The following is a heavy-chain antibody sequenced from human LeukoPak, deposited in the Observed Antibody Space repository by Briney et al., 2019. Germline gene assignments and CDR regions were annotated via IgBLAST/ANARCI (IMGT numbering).Heavy chain of an antibody. V-gene: IGHV4-34*01. J-gene: IGHJ4*02. CDR1: GGSFSGYY. CDR2: INHSGST. CDR3: ARGRYYYGSGSYSQMGFDY. Sequence: SETLSLTCAVYGGSFSGYYWSWIRQPPGKGLEWIGEINHSGSTNYNPSLKSRVTISVDTSKNPFSLKLSSVTAADTAVYYCARGRYYYGSGSYSQMGFDYWGQGTLVTVSS. D-gene: IGHD3-10*01.